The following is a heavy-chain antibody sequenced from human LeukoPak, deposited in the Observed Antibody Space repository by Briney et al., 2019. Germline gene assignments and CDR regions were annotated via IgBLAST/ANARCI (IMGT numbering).Heavy chain of an antibody. CDR2: VYSDGST. D-gene: IGHD6-19*01. CDR3: ARASDSSGSYSGGHI. V-gene: IGHV4-59*01. J-gene: IGHJ3*02. Sequence: SETLSLTCTVSGGSIANYFWSWIRQSPGKGLEWIGYVYSDGSTKYKSSLKSRVTISVDTSKNQFSLKLSSVTVADTAVYYCARASDSSGSYSGGHIWGQGTMVTVSS. CDR1: GGSIANYF.